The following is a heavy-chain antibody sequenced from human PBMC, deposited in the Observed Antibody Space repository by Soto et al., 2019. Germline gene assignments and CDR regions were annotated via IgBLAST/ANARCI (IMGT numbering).Heavy chain of an antibody. V-gene: IGHV4-31*03. CDR3: AGAPHGGGFTP. J-gene: IGHJ5*02. CDR1: GGSISSGGYY. D-gene: IGHD3-10*01. CDR2: IYYSGST. Sequence: QVQLQESGPGLVKPSQTLSLTCTVSGGSISSGGYYWSWIRQHPGKGLEWIGYIYYSGSTYYNPSLKSRFTISVDTSKNHSPLKLGSVTAADPAVYYWAGAPHGGGFTPWGQGTLVTVSP.